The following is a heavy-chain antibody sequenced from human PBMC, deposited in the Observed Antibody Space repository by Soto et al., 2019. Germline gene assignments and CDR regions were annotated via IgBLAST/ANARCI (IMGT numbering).Heavy chain of an antibody. J-gene: IGHJ6*04. CDR3: ARDPTGGTPAPRYDYGRDV. D-gene: IGHD1-7*01. CDR2: IWYDGSNK. CDR1: GFTFSSYG. V-gene: IGHV3-33*01. Sequence: GGSLRLSCAASGFTFSSYGMHWVRQAPGKGLEWVAVIWYDGSNKYYADSVKGRFTISRDNSKNTLYLQMNSLRAEDTAVYYCARDPTGGTPAPRYDYGRDVWGKRTTVTVSS.